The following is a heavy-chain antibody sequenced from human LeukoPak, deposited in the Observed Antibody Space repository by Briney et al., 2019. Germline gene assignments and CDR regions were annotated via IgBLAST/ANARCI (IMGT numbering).Heavy chain of an antibody. D-gene: IGHD6-13*01. J-gene: IGHJ5*02. CDR1: GYTFTGYY. V-gene: IGHV1-2*06. Sequence: ASVKVSCKASGYTFTGYYMHWARQAPGQGLEWMGRINPNSGGTNYAQKFQGRVTMTRDTSISTAYMELSRLRSDDTAVYYCAIGSSSFNWFDPWGQGTLVTVSS. CDR2: INPNSGGT. CDR3: AIGSSSFNWFDP.